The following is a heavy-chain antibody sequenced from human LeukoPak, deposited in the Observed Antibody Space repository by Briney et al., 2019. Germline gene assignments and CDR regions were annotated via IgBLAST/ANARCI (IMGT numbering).Heavy chain of an antibody. Sequence: PSETLSLTCTVSGGSISSYYWSWIRQPPGKGLEWIGYIYYSGSTNSNPSLKSRVTISVDTSKNQFSLKLSSVTAADTAVYYCARGGADVGTAIRFDYWGQGTLVTVSS. V-gene: IGHV4-59*01. D-gene: IGHD5-18*01. CDR3: ARGGADVGTAIRFDY. CDR1: GGSISSYY. CDR2: IYYSGST. J-gene: IGHJ4*02.